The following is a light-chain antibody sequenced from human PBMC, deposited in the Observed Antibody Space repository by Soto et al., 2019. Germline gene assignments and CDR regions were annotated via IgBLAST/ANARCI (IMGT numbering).Light chain of an antibody. V-gene: IGKV3-20*01. CDR2: GSS. J-gene: IGKJ1*01. CDR3: QQYGSSPQDT. Sequence: EIVLTQSPGTLSXXXXXXXXXXXXXXQSISTSYLAWYQQKPGQAPRLLIYGSSSRATGIPDRFSGSGSGTDFTLTTSSLEPEDFAVYYCQQYGSSPQDTFGQGTKVDIK. CDR1: QSISTSY.